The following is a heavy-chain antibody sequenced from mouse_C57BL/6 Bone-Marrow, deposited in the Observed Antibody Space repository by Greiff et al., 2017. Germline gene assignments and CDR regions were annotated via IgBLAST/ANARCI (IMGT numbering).Heavy chain of an antibody. CDR1: GYSITSGYY. Sequence: DVKLVESGPGLVKPSQSLSLTCSVTGYSITSGYYWNWIRQFPGNKLEWMGYISYDGSNNYNPSLKNRISITRDPSKNQFFLKLNSVTTEDTATDNCARDDSYYSYYFDYWGQGTTLTVSS. CDR2: ISYDGSN. D-gene: IGHD2-3*01. V-gene: IGHV3-6*01. CDR3: ARDDSYYSYYFDY. J-gene: IGHJ2*01.